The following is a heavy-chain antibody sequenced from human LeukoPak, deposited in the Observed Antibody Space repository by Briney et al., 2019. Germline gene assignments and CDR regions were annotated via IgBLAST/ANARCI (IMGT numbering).Heavy chain of an antibody. V-gene: IGHV4-39*01. CDR3: TRNYDFWSGYYEMGWFDP. CDR2: IYYSGST. Sequence: PSETLSLTCTVSGGSISNSSYYWGWIRQPPGKGLEWIGSIYYSGSTYYNPSLKSRVTISVDTSKNQFSLKLSSVTAADTAVYYCTRNYDFWSGYYEMGWFDPWGQGTLVTVSS. D-gene: IGHD3-3*01. J-gene: IGHJ5*02. CDR1: GGSISNSSYY.